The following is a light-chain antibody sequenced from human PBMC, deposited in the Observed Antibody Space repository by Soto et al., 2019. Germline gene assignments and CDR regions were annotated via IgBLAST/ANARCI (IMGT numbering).Light chain of an antibody. V-gene: IGKV3-20*01. CDR1: QSVASND. CDR3: QQYGSSAGT. J-gene: IGKJ3*01. CDR2: GAS. Sequence: EIVLTQYTGTLSLSPGERATLSCRASQSVASNDLAWYQQKPGQAPRLLIYGASSRATGIPDRFSGSGSGTDFRLTIRRLEPEDFAVYYCQQYGSSAGTFGPGTKVDIK.